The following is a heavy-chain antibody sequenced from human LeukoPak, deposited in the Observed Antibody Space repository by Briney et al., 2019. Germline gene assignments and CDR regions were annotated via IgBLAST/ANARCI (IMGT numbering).Heavy chain of an antibody. V-gene: IGHV1-3*03. J-gene: IGHJ4*02. CDR3: ARRSHEALLDY. Sequence: ASVKVSCKASGYTFTSYAMHWVRQAPGQRLEWMGWINAGNGNTKYSQEFQGRGTITRDTSASTAYMELSSLRSEDMAVYYCARRSHEALLDYWGQGTLVTVSS. CDR2: INAGNGNT. CDR1: GYTFTSYA.